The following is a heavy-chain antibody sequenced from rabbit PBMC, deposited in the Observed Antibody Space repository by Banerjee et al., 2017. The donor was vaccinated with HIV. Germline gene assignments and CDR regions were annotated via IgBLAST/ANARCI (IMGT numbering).Heavy chain of an antibody. CDR2: IYAGSSGST. CDR3: ARDLAGVIGWNFDL. CDR1: GFSLSIYE. D-gene: IGHD4-1*01. Sequence: QSLEESGGDLVKPGASLTLTCTASGFSLSIYEMCWVRQAPGKGLEWIACIYAGSSGSTYYASWAKGRFTISKTSWTTVTLQMTSLTAADTASYLCARDLAGVIGWNFDLWGQGTLVTVS. V-gene: IGHV1S40*01. J-gene: IGHJ4*01.